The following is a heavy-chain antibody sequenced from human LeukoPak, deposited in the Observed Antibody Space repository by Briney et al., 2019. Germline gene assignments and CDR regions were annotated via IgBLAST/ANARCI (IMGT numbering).Heavy chain of an antibody. CDR1: GGTFSSYA. J-gene: IGHJ4*02. CDR3: ARDEEGASFDY. CDR2: IIPIFGTA. D-gene: IGHD3-16*01. V-gene: IGHV1-69*05. Sequence: SVKVSCKASGGTFSSYAISWVRQAPGQGLEWMGGIIPIFGTANYAQKLQGRVTMTTDTSTSTAYMELRSLRSDDTAVYYCARDEEGASFDYWGQGTLVTVSS.